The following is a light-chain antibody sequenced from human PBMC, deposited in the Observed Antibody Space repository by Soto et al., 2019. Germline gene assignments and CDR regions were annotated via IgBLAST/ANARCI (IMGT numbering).Light chain of an antibody. J-gene: IGLJ1*01. V-gene: IGLV2-8*01. Sequence: QSVLTQPPSASGSPGQSVAISCTGTSSDVGGYNFVSWYQQHPGKAPKLMTYEVTKRPSGVPDRFSGSKSGNTASLTVSGLQAEDEADYYCCSYAGNNIYVFGTGTKVTVL. CDR1: SSDVGGYNF. CDR3: CSYAGNNIYV. CDR2: EVT.